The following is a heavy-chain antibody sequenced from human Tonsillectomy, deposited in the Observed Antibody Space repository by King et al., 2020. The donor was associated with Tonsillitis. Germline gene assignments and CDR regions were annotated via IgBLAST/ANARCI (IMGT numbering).Heavy chain of an antibody. D-gene: IGHD5-18*01. CDR3: ARGGMDTGRDYYGMDV. Sequence: QLVQSGGGVVQPGRSLRLSCAASGFTFSSYAMHWVRQAPGKGLEWVAVISYGGSDRYYADSVKGRFTISRDNSKNTLYLQMNSLRAEDTAVYYCARGGMDTGRDYYGMDVWGQGTTVTVSS. J-gene: IGHJ6*02. V-gene: IGHV3-30*04. CDR1: GFTFSSYA. CDR2: ISYGGSDR.